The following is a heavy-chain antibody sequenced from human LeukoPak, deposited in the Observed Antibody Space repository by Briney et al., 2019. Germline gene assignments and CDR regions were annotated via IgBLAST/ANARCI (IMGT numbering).Heavy chain of an antibody. D-gene: IGHD2-15*01. CDR2: INPNSGGT. CDR1: GYTFTGYY. CDR3: ARGPGYCSGGSCYSGYYYYMDV. V-gene: IGHV1-2*02. J-gene: IGHJ6*03. Sequence: ASVKVSCKASGYTFTGYYMHWVRQAPGQGLEWMGWINPNSGGTNYAQKFQGRVTMTRDTSISTAYMELSRLRSDDTAVYYCARGPGYCSGGSCYSGYYYYMDVWGKGTTVTVSS.